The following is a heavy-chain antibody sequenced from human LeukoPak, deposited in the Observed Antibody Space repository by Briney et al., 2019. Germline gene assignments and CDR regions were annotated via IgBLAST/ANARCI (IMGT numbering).Heavy chain of an antibody. V-gene: IGHV1-2*02. CDR2: INPNSGGT. J-gene: IGHJ5*02. Sequence: ASVKVSCKASGYTFTGYYMHWVRQAPGQGLEWMGWINPNSGGTNYAQKFQGRVTMTRNTSISTAYMELSSLRSEDMAVYYCARAPLRYFDWSVISWFDPWGQGTLVTVSS. CDR1: GYTFTGYY. D-gene: IGHD3-9*01. CDR3: ARAPLRYFDWSVISWFDP.